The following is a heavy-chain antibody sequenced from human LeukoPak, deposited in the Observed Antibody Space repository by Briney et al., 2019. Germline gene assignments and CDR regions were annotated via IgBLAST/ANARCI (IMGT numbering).Heavy chain of an antibody. CDR3: ARDEGRIYNSWFDP. J-gene: IGHJ5*02. CDR1: GYTFTSYY. D-gene: IGHD1-20*01. CDR2: INPSGGST. Sequence: ASVKVSCKASGYTFTSYYMHWVRQAPGQGLEWMGIINPSGGSTSYTQKFQGRVTMTRDMSTSTVYMELRSLRSDDTAVYYCARDEGRIYNSWFDPWGQGTLVTVSS. V-gene: IGHV1-46*01.